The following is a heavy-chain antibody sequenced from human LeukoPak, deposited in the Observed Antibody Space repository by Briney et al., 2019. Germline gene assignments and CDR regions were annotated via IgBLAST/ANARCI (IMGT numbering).Heavy chain of an antibody. CDR1: GGSISSYY. V-gene: IGHV4-59*01. D-gene: IGHD3-3*01. Sequence: PSETLSLTCTVSGGSISSYYWSGIRQPPGKGLEWIGYIYYSGSTNYNPSLKSRVTISVDTSKNQFSLKLSSVTAADTAVYYCATYDFWSGPITYWGQGTLVTVSS. J-gene: IGHJ4*02. CDR3: ATYDFWSGPITY. CDR2: IYYSGST.